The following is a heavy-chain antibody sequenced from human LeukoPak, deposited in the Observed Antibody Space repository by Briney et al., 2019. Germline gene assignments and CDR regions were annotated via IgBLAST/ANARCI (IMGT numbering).Heavy chain of an antibody. CDR3: ARDDYRYDILTGYWSDAFDI. J-gene: IGHJ3*02. D-gene: IGHD3-9*01. Sequence: SETLSLTCTVSGGSISIYYWSWIRQPPGKGLEWIGYIYYSGSTNYNPFLKSRVTISVDTSKNQFSLKLSSVTAADTAVYYCARDDYRYDILTGYWSDAFDIWGQGTMVTVSS. CDR2: IYYSGST. V-gene: IGHV4-59*01. CDR1: GGSISIYY.